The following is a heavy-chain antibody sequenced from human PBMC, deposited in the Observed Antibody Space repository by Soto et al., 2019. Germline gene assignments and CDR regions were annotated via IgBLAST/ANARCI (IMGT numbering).Heavy chain of an antibody. V-gene: IGHV1-46*01. Sequence: ASVKLSCTACGYTSTSSYMHSVRQAPEQGLEWMGIINPSGGSTSYAQKFQGRVTMTRDTSTSTVYMELSSLRSEDTAVYYCARAEETYYYDSSGYYFSYPGPIDYYYGMDVWGQGTTVTVSS. D-gene: IGHD3-22*01. CDR2: INPSGGST. CDR1: GYTSTSSY. J-gene: IGHJ6*02. CDR3: ARAEETYYYDSSGYYFSYPGPIDYYYGMDV.